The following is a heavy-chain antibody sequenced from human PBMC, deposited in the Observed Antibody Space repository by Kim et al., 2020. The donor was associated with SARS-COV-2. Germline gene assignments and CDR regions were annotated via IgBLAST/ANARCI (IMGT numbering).Heavy chain of an antibody. CDR1: GFTFDDYA. V-gene: IGHV3-9*01. CDR2: ISWNSGSI. CDR3: AKDIAGIAVAGIDY. J-gene: IGHJ4*02. D-gene: IGHD6-19*01. Sequence: GGSLRLSCAASGFTFDDYAMHWVRQAPGKGLEWVSGISWNSGSIGYADSVKGRFTISRDNAKNSLYLQMNSLRAEDTALYYCAKDIAGIAVAGIDYWGQGTLVTVSS.